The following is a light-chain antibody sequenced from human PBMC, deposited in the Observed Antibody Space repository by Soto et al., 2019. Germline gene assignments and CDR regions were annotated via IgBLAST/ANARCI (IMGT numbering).Light chain of an antibody. CDR1: QGIANR. Sequence: DIQMTQSPSSVSASVGDRVTITCRASQGIANRLAWYQQKPGTAPKLLIYSASTLQNGVPSRFIGGGSGTDFALPVDSLQPEDFATDYCQQANSFPLTFGQGTRLEI. V-gene: IGKV1-12*01. CDR2: SAS. CDR3: QQANSFPLT. J-gene: IGKJ5*01.